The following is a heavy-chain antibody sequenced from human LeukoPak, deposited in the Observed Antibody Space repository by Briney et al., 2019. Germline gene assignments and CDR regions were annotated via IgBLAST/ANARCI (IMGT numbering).Heavy chain of an antibody. D-gene: IGHD3-9*01. CDR3: ARLTGYYYYGMDV. CDR2: IYYSGNT. CDR1: GGSISSSSYY. V-gene: IGHV4-39*07. J-gene: IGHJ6*02. Sequence: SETLSLTCTVSGGSISSSSYYWGWIRQPPGKGLEWIGSIYYSGNTYYNPSLKSRVTISVDTSKNQFSLKLSSVTAADTAVYYCARLTGYYYYGMDVWGQGTTVTVSS.